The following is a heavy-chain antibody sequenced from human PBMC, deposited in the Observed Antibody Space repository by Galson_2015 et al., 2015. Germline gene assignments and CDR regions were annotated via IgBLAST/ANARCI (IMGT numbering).Heavy chain of an antibody. V-gene: IGHV5-51*01. Sequence: QSGAEVTKPGESLKISCKGSGYSFTSYWIGWVRQMPGKGLEWMGIIYPGDSDTRYSPSFQGQVTISADKSISTAYLQWSSLKASDTAMYYCARPGITIFGVVDAFDIWGQGTMVTVSS. CDR2: IYPGDSDT. J-gene: IGHJ3*02. CDR3: ARPGITIFGVVDAFDI. CDR1: GYSFTSYW. D-gene: IGHD3-3*01.